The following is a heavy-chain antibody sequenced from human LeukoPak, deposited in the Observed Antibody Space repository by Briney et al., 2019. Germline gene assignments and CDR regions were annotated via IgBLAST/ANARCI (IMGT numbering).Heavy chain of an antibody. Sequence: PSETLSLTCTVSGDSISSYYWSWIRQPAGKGLEWVGRIYRGETTNYNPSLKGRVTMSVDTSKNQLSLKLSSVTAADTAVYYCARLYYYGSGMFSAFDIWGQGTVVTVSS. D-gene: IGHD3-10*01. V-gene: IGHV4-4*07. CDR1: GDSISSYY. CDR3: ARLYYYGSGMFSAFDI. J-gene: IGHJ3*02. CDR2: IYRGETT.